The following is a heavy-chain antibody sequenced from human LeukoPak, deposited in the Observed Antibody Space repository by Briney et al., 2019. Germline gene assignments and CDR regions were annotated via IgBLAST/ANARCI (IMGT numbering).Heavy chain of an antibody. V-gene: IGHV1-69*02. CDR2: IIPILGIA. Sequence: SVKVSCKASGGTFSSYTISWVRQAPGQGLEWMGRIIPILGIANYAQKFQGRVTITADKSTSTAYMGLRSLRSEDTAVYYCAFDYYDSSGYSDYWGQGTLVTVSS. D-gene: IGHD3-22*01. J-gene: IGHJ4*02. CDR3: AFDYYDSSGYSDY. CDR1: GGTFSSYT.